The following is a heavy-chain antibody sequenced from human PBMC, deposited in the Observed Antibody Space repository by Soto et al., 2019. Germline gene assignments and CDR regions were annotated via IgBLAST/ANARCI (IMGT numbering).Heavy chain of an antibody. CDR2: IIPIIGIL. J-gene: IGHJ5*02. CDR3: AGDPDSHYNDSHASSYP. D-gene: IGHD4-4*01. V-gene: IGHV1-69*08. CDR1: GGTFSTYT. Sequence: QVQLVQSGAEVKKPGSSVKVSCKASGGTFSTYTITWVRQAPGQGLEWMGRIIPIIGILNYAQKFQGRVTISADKFTCTAYMELTGLRSDDTAVYYCAGDPDSHYNDSHASSYPWGQGTLVTVAS.